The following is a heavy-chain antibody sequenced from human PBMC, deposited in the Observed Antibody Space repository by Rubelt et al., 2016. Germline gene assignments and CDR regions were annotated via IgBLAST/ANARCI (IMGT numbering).Heavy chain of an antibody. V-gene: IGHV3-21*01. CDR3: ARDGVLYCSGGSCYPHYYGMDV. CDR2: ISSSSSYI. Sequence: GKGLEWVSSISSSSSYIYYADSMKGRFTISRDSAKNSLYLQMNSLRAEDTAVYYCARDGVLYCSGGSCYPHYYGMDVWGQGTTVTVSS. J-gene: IGHJ6*02. D-gene: IGHD2-15*01.